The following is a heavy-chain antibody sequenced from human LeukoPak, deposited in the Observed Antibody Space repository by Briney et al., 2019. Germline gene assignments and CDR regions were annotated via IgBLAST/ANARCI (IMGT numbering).Heavy chain of an antibody. Sequence: GGSLRLSCAASGFTFSDYYMSWIRQAPGKGLEWVSYISTSGNTVYYADSVKGRFTISRDNAKNSLYLQMNSLRAEDTAVYYCARDYDFWSGYDYWGQGTLVTVSS. V-gene: IGHV3-11*01. CDR2: ISTSGNTV. D-gene: IGHD3-3*01. J-gene: IGHJ4*02. CDR1: GFTFSDYY. CDR3: ARDYDFWSGYDY.